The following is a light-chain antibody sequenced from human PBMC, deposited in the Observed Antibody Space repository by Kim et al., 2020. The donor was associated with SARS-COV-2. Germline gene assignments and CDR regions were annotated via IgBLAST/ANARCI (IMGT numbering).Light chain of an antibody. J-gene: IGLJ1*01. CDR1: SSDVGAYYF. V-gene: IGLV2-8*01. CDR2: EVN. CDR3: SSYAGSNTGV. Sequence: QSVLTQPPSASWSPGQSVTISCAGTSSDVGAYYFVSWYQQHPGKAPKLIIYEVNKRPSGVPDRFSGSKSGNTASLTVSGLQSEDEGDYYCSSYAGSNTGVFGTGTKVTVL.